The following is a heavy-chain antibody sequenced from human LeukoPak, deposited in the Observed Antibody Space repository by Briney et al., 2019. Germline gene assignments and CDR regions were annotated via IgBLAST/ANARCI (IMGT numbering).Heavy chain of an antibody. CDR2: IHYSGST. CDR1: GGSISRYY. V-gene: IGHV4-59*08. J-gene: IGHJ4*02. Sequence: SETLSLTCTVSGGSISRYYWSWIRQPPGKGLEWIVYIHYSGSTNYNPSLKSRVTMSMDTSKNQFSLKLTSVTAADTAVYYCARLDGNWNYFDYWGLGTLVTVSS. CDR3: ARLDGNWNYFDY. D-gene: IGHD1-20*01.